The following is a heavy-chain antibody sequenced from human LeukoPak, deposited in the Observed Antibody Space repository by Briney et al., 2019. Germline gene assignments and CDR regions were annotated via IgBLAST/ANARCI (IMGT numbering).Heavy chain of an antibody. J-gene: IGHJ4*02. V-gene: IGHV1-69*13. D-gene: IGHD4-17*01. CDR1: GRTISISA. CDR3: ARGGPEMTTVTTIDY. CDR2: IIPIFGTA. Sequence: SMNVCCTASGRTISISAISWVRHAPGPGHEWMGRIIPIFGTAIYAQKFQGRVTITADESTSTAYMELSSLRSEDTAVYYCARGGPEMTTVTTIDYWGQGTLVTVSS.